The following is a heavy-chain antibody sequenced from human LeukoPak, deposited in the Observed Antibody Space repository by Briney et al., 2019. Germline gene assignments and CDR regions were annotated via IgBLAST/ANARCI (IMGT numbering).Heavy chain of an antibody. J-gene: IGHJ4*02. CDR1: GFTFSSYG. V-gene: IGHV3-30*01. CDR3: ARSRVGSSGSTNC. D-gene: IGHD3-22*01. Sequence: GGSLRLSCAASGFTFSSYGMHWVRQAPGKGLEWVAVISYDGSNQYYVDSVKGRSTISRDNSKNTLYLQMNSLRPEDTAVYYCARSRVGSSGSTNCWGQGTLVTVSS. CDR2: ISYDGSNQ.